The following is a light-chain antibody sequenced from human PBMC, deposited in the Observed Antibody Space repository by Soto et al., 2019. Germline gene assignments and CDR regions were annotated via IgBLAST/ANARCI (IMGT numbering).Light chain of an antibody. CDR3: QQSYSSPFT. V-gene: IGKV1-39*01. CDR1: QSIRTY. J-gene: IGKJ3*01. CDR2: AAS. Sequence: DIQMTQSPSSLSASVGDRVTITCRASQSIRTYLNWYQQKIGRAPKLLIYAASSLPSAVPSRFSCSGSGTEFTLTISSLQPEDFATYYCQQSYSSPFTFGPGTKVDIK.